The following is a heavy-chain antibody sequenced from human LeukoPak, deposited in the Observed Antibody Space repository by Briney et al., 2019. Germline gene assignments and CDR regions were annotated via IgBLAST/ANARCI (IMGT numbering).Heavy chain of an antibody. Sequence: ASVKVSCKASAYTFTDYYVHWVRQAPGQGLEWMGWINPNSGGTHYAQKFQGWVTITRDTSASTAYMELSSLRSEDTAVYYCARERQQLVKGFDPWGQGTLVTVSS. V-gene: IGHV1-2*04. CDR1: AYTFTDYY. CDR2: INPNSGGT. D-gene: IGHD6-13*01. J-gene: IGHJ5*02. CDR3: ARERQQLVKGFDP.